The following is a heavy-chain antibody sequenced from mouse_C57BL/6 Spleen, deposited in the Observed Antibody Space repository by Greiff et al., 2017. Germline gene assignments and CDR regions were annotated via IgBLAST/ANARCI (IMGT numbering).Heavy chain of an antibody. CDR3: ARREWLLGGFDY. V-gene: IGHV1-50*01. CDR2: IDPSDSYT. J-gene: IGHJ2*01. D-gene: IGHD2-3*01. CDR1: GYTFTSYW. Sequence: QVQLQQPGAELVKPGASVKLSCKASGYTFTSYWMQWVKQRPGQGLEWIGEIDPSDSYTNYNQKFKGKATLTVDTSSSTAYLQLSSLSSEDSAVYYCARREWLLGGFDYWGQGTTLTVSS.